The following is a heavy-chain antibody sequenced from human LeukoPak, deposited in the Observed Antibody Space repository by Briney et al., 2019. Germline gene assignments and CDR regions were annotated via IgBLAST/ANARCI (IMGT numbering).Heavy chain of an antibody. D-gene: IGHD4-11*01. Sequence: GRSLRLSCAASGFTFSTYAMHWVRQAPGKGLEWVAIISYDGSNEYYADSMKGRFTISRDNSKNTLYLQMNSLRAEDTAVYYCARKDDYRYYFDYWGQGTLVTVSS. V-gene: IGHV3-30-3*01. J-gene: IGHJ4*02. CDR2: ISYDGSNE. CDR3: ARKDDYRYYFDY. CDR1: GFTFSTYA.